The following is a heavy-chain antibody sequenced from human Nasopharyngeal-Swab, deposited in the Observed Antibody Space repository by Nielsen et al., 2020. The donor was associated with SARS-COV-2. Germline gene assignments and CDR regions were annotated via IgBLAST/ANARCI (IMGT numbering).Heavy chain of an antibody. V-gene: IGHV4-59*01. J-gene: IGHJ4*02. Sequence: SEPLSLTCTLSGGSISSYYWSWIRQPPGKGLGWFGYIYNSGSTNYIPSLKSRVTTSVDTSKNQFSLKLSSVTAADTPVYYCARDKGFDYWGQGTLVTVSS. CDR1: GGSISSYY. CDR2: IYNSGST. CDR3: ARDKGFDY.